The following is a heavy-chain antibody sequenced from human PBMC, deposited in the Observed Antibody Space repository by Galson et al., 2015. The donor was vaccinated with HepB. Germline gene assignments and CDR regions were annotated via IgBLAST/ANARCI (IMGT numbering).Heavy chain of an antibody. CDR3: ARERITMVRGAQMGNWFDP. Sequence: SVTVSCKASGSTFTSYAMNWVRQAPGQGLEWMGWINTNTGNPTYAQGFTGRFVFSLDTSVSTAYLQISSLKAEDTAVYYCARERITMVRGAQMGNWFDPWGQGTLVTVSS. J-gene: IGHJ5*02. D-gene: IGHD3-10*01. CDR2: INTNTGNP. V-gene: IGHV7-4-1*02. CDR1: GSTFTSYA.